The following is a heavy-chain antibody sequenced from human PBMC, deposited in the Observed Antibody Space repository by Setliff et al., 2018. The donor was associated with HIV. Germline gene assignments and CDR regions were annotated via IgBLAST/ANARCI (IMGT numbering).Heavy chain of an antibody. CDR2: IWYDGSNK. V-gene: IGHV3-33*03. J-gene: IGHJ6*02. Sequence: TGGSLRLSCAASGFTFSSYGMHWVRQAPGKGLEWVAVIWYDGSNKYYADSVKGRFTLSRDNAKNTLYPQMNSLRAEDTAVYYCAKGQQWLVAGPRDGMDVWGQGTTVTVSS. CDR1: GFTFSSYG. D-gene: IGHD6-19*01. CDR3: AKGQQWLVAGPRDGMDV.